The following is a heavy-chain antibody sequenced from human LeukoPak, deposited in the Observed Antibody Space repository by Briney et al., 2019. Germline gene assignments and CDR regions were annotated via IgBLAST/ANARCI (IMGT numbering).Heavy chain of an antibody. J-gene: IGHJ4*02. CDR2: IYTSGST. V-gene: IGHV4-61*02. CDR1: GGSISSGSYY. CDR3: ARGDYYDSSSYFDY. Sequence: SETLSLTCTVSGGSISSGSYYWSWIRQPAGKGLEWIGRIYTSGSTNYNPSLKSRVTISVDTSKNQFSLKLSSVTAADTAVYYCARGDYYDSSSYFDYWGQGTLVTVSS. D-gene: IGHD3-22*01.